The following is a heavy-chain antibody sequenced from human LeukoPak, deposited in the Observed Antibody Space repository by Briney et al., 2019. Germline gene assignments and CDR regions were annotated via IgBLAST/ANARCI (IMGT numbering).Heavy chain of an antibody. D-gene: IGHD3-9*01. CDR2: ISAGGGSS. J-gene: IGHJ4*02. CDR3: AKAYDFLTGDTSVDY. Sequence: GGSLRLSCVASGYTFSNYAISWVRQAPGKGLEWVSTISAGGGSSYYADSVKGRFTISRDNSKSSLYLQMNSLRAEDTSVYYCAKAYDFLTGDTSVDYWGQGTLVTVSS. CDR1: GYTFSNYA. V-gene: IGHV3-23*01.